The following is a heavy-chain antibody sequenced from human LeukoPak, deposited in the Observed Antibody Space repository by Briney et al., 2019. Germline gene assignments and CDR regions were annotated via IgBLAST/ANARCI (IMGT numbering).Heavy chain of an antibody. CDR1: GYTFTTYG. V-gene: IGHV1-18*01. Sequence: ASVKVSCKASGYTFTTYGITWVRQAPGQGLEWMGWISTYNGNTNYAQKLQGRVTMTTDTSTSTVYMELRSLRSDDTAVYYCARGASGYAFAPFDYWGQGTLVIVSS. CDR3: ARGASGYAFAPFDY. D-gene: IGHD5-12*01. CDR2: ISTYNGNT. J-gene: IGHJ4*02.